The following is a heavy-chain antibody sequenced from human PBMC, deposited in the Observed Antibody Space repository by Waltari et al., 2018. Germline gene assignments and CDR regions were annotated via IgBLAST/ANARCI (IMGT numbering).Heavy chain of an antibody. D-gene: IGHD6-13*01. CDR1: GGTFSSYA. V-gene: IGHV1-69*05. CDR3: AGHSSSWVLGVDY. Sequence: QVQLVQSGAEVKKPGSSVKVSCKASGGTFSSYAISWVRQAPGQGPEWMGGIIPIFGTAMYAQKFQGRVTITTDESTSTAYMELSSLRSEDTAVYYCAGHSSSWVLGVDYWGQGTLVTVSS. J-gene: IGHJ4*02. CDR2: IIPIFGTA.